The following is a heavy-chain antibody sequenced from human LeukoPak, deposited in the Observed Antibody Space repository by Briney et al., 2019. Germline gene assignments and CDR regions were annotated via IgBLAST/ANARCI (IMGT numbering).Heavy chain of an antibody. D-gene: IGHD4-17*01. CDR2: ISSSSSTI. CDR3: ARDTVFDY. J-gene: IGHJ4*02. V-gene: IGHV3-48*01. Sequence: GGSLRLSCAASGFTFSSYSMNWVRQAPGKGLEWVSYISSSSSTIYYAGSVKGRFTISRDNAKNSLYLQMNSLRAEDTAVYYCARDTVFDYWGQGTLVTVSS. CDR1: GFTFSSYS.